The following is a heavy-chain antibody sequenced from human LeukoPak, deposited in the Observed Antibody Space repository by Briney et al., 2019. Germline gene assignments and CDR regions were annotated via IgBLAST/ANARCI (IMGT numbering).Heavy chain of an antibody. CDR3: ARIADYSLNWYFDY. V-gene: IGHV1-18*01. CDR1: GYSFISYG. Sequence: ASVKVSCKASGYSFISYGINWVRQAPGQGLEWMGWISAYNGETRYAQKLQGRVAMTTDTSTSTGYMELRSLRSDDTAVYYCARIADYSLNWYFDYWGQGTLVTVSS. CDR2: ISAYNGET. D-gene: IGHD4-11*01. J-gene: IGHJ4*02.